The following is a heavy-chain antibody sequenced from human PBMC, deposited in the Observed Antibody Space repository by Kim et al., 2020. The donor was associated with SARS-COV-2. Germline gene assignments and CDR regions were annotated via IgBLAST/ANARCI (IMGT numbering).Heavy chain of an antibody. D-gene: IGHD3-16*01. V-gene: IGHV3-21*01. CDR1: GFTFSSYS. CDR2: ISSSSSYI. CDR3: ARNLNTYYDYVWGSSSFDY. Sequence: GGSLRLSCAASGFTFSSYSMNWVRQAPGKGLEWVSSISSSSSYIYYADSVKGRFTISRDNAKNSLYLQMNSLRAEDTAVYYCARNLNTYYDYVWGSSSFDYWGQGTLVTVSS. J-gene: IGHJ4*02.